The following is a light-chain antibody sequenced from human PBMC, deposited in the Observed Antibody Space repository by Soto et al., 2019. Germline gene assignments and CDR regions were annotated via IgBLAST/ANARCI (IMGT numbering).Light chain of an antibody. CDR1: QSIGSW. J-gene: IGKJ1*01. CDR2: KAS. CDR3: QQYGSYSPWT. Sequence: DIQMTQSPSTLSASVGDRVTITCRASQSIGSWLAWYQQKPGKAPKLLIYKASSLESGVPSRFSGSGSGTEFTLTISSLQPDDFASYYCQQYGSYSPWTFCQGTKVEIK. V-gene: IGKV1-5*03.